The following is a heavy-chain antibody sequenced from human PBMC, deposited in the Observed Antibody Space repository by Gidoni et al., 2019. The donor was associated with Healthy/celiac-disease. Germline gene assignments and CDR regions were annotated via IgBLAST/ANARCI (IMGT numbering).Heavy chain of an antibody. D-gene: IGHD6-25*01. CDR3: ARFFRLYYMDV. Sequence: QPQLQESGPGLVKPSETLSLTCTVTGGSISSSSYYWGWIRQPPGQGLEWIGSIYYSGSTYYNPSLKSRVTISVDTSKNQFSLKLSSVTAADTAVYYCARFFRLYYMDVWGKGTTVTVSS. V-gene: IGHV4-39*01. CDR2: IYYSGST. CDR1: GGSISSSSYY. J-gene: IGHJ6*03.